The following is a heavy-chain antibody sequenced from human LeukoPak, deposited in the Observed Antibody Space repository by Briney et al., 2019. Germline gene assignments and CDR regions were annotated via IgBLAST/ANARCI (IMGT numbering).Heavy chain of an antibody. V-gene: IGHV4-31*03. J-gene: IGHJ6*02. CDR3: ARDLGYCSGGSCYTQRGYYGMDV. CDR2: IYYSGST. CDR1: GGSISSGGYY. Sequence: PSETLSLTCTVSGGSISSGGYYWSWIRQPPGKGLEWIGYIYYSGSTYYNPSLKSRVTISVDTSKNQFSLKLSSVTAADTAVYYCARDLGYCSGGSCYTQRGYYGMDVWGQGTTVTVSS. D-gene: IGHD2-15*01.